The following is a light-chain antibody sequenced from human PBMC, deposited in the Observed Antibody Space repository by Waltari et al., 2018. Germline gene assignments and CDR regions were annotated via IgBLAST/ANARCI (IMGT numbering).Light chain of an antibody. V-gene: IGLV2-14*03. CDR2: DVS. CDR1: SNDVGFSNS. J-gene: IGLJ3*02. CDR3: SSESSDKVVL. Sequence: QSALTQPASVSGSPGQSFTISCTGTSNDVGFSNSVSWYQDHPGQGPKVIIYDVSDRPSGVSARFSGSKSGNTASLTISGLQAEDEADYYCSSESSDKVVLFGGGTKVTVL.